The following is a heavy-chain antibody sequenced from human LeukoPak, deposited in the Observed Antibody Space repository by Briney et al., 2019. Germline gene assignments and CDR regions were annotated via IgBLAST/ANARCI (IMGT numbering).Heavy chain of an antibody. Sequence: SQTLSLTFAISGDGVSSDSAAWSWISQSPSRGLEWLGRTYYRSKWYNDYAISVKSRITINPDTSKNQFFLQLNSVTPEDTAVYYCARGVRSYYFDYWGQGTLVTVSS. D-gene: IGHD3-10*01. J-gene: IGHJ4*02. V-gene: IGHV6-1*01. CDR2: TYYRSKWYN. CDR1: GDGVSSDSAA. CDR3: ARGVRSYYFDY.